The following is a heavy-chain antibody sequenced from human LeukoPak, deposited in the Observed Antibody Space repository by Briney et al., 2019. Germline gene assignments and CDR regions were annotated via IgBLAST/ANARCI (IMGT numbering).Heavy chain of an antibody. CDR1: GFTLSSYA. V-gene: IGHV3-23*01. CDR3: AKVLGSNGDYFDY. CDR2: ISGSGGST. Sequence: GGSLRLSCAASGFTLSSYAMSWVRQAPGKGLEWVSAISGSGGSTYYADSVKGRFTISRDNSKNTLYLQMNSLRAEDTAVYYCAKVLGSNGDYFDYWGQGTLVTVSS. D-gene: IGHD4-11*01. J-gene: IGHJ4*02.